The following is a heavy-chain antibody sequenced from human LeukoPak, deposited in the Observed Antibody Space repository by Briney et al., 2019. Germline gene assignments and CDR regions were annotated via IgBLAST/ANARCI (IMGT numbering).Heavy chain of an antibody. D-gene: IGHD6-13*01. Sequence: XCXASGFTFSSDSMNWGRQAPGKGGEWGSSISSISTYLYYADPVKGRFTISRDNPKTSLSLQMNSLRAEDTAVYYCPRSFLSLAAAATDYWGQGTLVTVSS. J-gene: IGHJ4*02. CDR1: GFTFSSDS. CDR2: ISSISTYL. V-gene: IGHV3-21*01. CDR3: PRSFLSLAAAATDY.